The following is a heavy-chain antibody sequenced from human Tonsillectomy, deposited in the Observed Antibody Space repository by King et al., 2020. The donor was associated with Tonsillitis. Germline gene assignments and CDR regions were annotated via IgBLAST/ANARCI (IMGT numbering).Heavy chain of an antibody. CDR1: GFTFGDYA. Sequence: VQLVESGGGLEQPGRSLRLSCTASGFTFGDYAMSWVRQAPGKGLEWVGFIRSKAYGGTTEYAASVKGRFTISRDDSKSIAYLQMNSLKTEDTAVYYCSREIMDCSGGSCYSPTFDYWDQGTLVTVSS. D-gene: IGHD2-15*01. V-gene: IGHV3-49*04. J-gene: IGHJ4*02. CDR2: IRSKAYGGTT. CDR3: SREIMDCSGGSCYSPTFDY.